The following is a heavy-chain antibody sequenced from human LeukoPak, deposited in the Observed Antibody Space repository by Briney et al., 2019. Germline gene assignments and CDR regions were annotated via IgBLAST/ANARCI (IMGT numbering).Heavy chain of an antibody. CDR1: GYTFTSYG. CDR2: ISAYNGNT. J-gene: IGHJ3*02. CDR3: ARGTEYNWNKAGAFDI. Sequence: ASVKVSCKASGYTFTSYGISWVRQAPGQGLEWMGWISAYNGNTNYAQKLQGRVTMTTDTSTSTAYMELRSLRSDDTAVYYCARGTEYNWNKAGAFDIWGKGTMVTVSS. V-gene: IGHV1-18*01. D-gene: IGHD1-1*01.